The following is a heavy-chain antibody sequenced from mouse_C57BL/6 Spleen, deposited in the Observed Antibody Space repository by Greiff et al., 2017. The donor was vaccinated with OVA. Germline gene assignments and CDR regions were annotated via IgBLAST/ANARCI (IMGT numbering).Heavy chain of an antibody. D-gene: IGHD2-1*01. Sequence: DVKLVESEGGLVQPGSSMKLSCTASGFTFSDYYMAWVRQVPEKGLEWVANINYDGSSTYYLDSLKSRFIISRDNAKNILYLQMSSLKSEDTATYYCARGGIYYDVWGTGTTVTVSS. CDR1: GFTFSDYY. J-gene: IGHJ1*03. V-gene: IGHV5-16*01. CDR3: ARGGIYYDV. CDR2: INYDGSST.